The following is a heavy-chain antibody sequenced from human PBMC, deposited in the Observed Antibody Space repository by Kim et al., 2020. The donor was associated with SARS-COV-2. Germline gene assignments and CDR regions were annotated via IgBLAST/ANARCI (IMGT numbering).Heavy chain of an antibody. D-gene: IGHD5-12*01. Sequence: TNDADAGKGRLTISRTNSKNTLYLEMTSLRAEDTAVYYGAKEDSGYEIDYWGQGTLVTVSS. V-gene: IGHV3-23*01. CDR3: AKEDSGYEIDY. CDR2: T. J-gene: IGHJ4*02.